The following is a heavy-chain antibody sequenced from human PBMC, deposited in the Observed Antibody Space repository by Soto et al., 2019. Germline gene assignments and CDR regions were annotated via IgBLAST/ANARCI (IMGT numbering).Heavy chain of an antibody. V-gene: IGHV3-7*01. CDR3: ARDTNEYGDSDFDY. Sequence: GGSLRLSCAASGFTFSSYWMSWVRQAPGKGLEWVANIKQDGSEKYYVDSVKGRFTISRDNAKNSLYLQMNSLRAEDTAVYYCARDTNEYGDSDFDYWGQGTLVTVSS. J-gene: IGHJ4*02. D-gene: IGHD4-17*01. CDR1: GFTFSSYW. CDR2: IKQDGSEK.